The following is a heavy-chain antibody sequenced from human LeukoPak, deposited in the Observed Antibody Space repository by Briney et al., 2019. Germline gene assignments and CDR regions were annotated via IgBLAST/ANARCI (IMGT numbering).Heavy chain of an antibody. J-gene: IGHJ3*02. V-gene: IGHV3-7*01. CDR3: ARDSNYYDGSAYFDALDI. Sequence: GGSLRFSCAASGFTFSSYWMTWVRQAPGKGLEWVANIKEDGSEKYYADSVKGRFTVSRDNAANSLYLQVNSLRAEDTAVYYCARDSNYYDGSAYFDALDIWGQGTMVTVSS. CDR2: IKEDGSEK. CDR1: GFTFSSYW. D-gene: IGHD3-22*01.